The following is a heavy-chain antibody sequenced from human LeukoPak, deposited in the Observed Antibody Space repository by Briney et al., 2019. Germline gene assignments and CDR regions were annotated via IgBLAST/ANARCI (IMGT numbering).Heavy chain of an antibody. CDR3: ARDENTVTTNYFDL. D-gene: IGHD4-17*01. V-gene: IGHV3-21*01. Sequence: GGSLRLSCAASGFIFSTHTMNWVRQAPGKGLEWVSSISSSSSYIYYADSVKGRFTISRDNAKNSLYLQMNSLRAEDTAVYYCARDENTVTTNYFDLWGRGTLVTVSS. J-gene: IGHJ2*01. CDR2: ISSSSSYI. CDR1: GFIFSTHT.